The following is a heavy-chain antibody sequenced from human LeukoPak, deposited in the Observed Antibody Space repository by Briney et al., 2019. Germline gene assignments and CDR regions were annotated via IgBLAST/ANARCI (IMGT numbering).Heavy chain of an antibody. D-gene: IGHD2-15*01. CDR2: IKGDGSEK. V-gene: IGHV3-7*02. CDR1: GLTLSSHW. J-gene: IGHJ4*02. CDR3: AKLPPRAATHLNFDS. Sequence: GGSLRLSCAASGLTLSSHWMSWVRQAPGKGPEGVANIKGDGSEKYYVDSVKGRFTISRDNAKNILYLQMNSLRVEDTAIYYCAKLPPRAATHLNFDSWGQGTQVTVSS.